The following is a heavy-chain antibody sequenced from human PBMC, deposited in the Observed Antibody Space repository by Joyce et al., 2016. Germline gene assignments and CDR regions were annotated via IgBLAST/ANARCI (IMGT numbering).Heavy chain of an antibody. Sequence: EVQLLQSGGGLVQPGGSLRLSCAASGFFFRSYAMSWVRQAPGKGLEWVYLVSGSGGSTSDADSVKGRFTISRDKSKNTLYLQMNSLRAEDTAVYYCAREHDYGGNPDGSMDYWGQGTLVTVSS. CDR2: VSGSGGST. J-gene: IGHJ4*02. CDR3: AREHDYGGNPDGSMDY. CDR1: GFFFRSYA. V-gene: IGHV3-23*01. D-gene: IGHD4-23*01.